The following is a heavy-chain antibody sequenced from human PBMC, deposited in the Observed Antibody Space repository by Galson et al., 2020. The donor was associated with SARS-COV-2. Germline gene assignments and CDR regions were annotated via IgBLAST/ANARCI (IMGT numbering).Heavy chain of an antibody. CDR1: GFTFSSYD. D-gene: IGHD2-2*01. J-gene: IGHJ6*03. V-gene: IGHV3-13*05. CDR2: IGTAGDP. Sequence: GGSLRLSCAASGFTFSSYDMHWVRQATGKGLEWVSAIGTAGDPYYPGSVKGRFTISRENAKNSLYLQMNSLRAGDTAVYYCARGYCSSTSCRIINYMDVCGKGTTFTVSS. CDR3: ARGYCSSTSCRIINYMDV.